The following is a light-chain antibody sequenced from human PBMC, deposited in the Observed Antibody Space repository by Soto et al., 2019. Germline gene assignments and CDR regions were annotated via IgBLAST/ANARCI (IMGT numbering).Light chain of an antibody. CDR2: GVS. CDR3: QHYGDSSWT. V-gene: IGKV3-20*01. Sequence: ELVLTQSPVALSLSSGERATLSCRASQSVSSTLLTWYQQKPSQAPRLLIYGVSSRATGIPDRFSGSGSGTDFTLTISRVEPEDFAVYFCQHYGDSSWTFGQGSRVEIK. J-gene: IGKJ1*01. CDR1: QSVSSTL.